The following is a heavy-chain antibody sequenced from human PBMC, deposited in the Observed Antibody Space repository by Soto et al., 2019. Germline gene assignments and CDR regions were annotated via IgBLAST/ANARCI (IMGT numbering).Heavy chain of an antibody. D-gene: IGHD6-13*01. V-gene: IGHV3-33*08. CDR3: ARKLIAAGTSRWFDP. CDR1: GFTFSSYG. Sequence: PGGSLRLSCAASGFTFSSYGMHWVRQAPGKGLEWVAVIWYDGSNKYYADSVKGRFTISRDNSKNTLYLQMNSLRAEDTAVYYWARKLIAAGTSRWFDPGGQETLFTVPS. J-gene: IGHJ5*02. CDR2: IWYDGSNK.